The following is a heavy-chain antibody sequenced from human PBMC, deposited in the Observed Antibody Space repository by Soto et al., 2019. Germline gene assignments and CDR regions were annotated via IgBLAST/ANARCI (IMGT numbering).Heavy chain of an antibody. J-gene: IGHJ4*02. CDR3: ARGYPSGCPFDF. Sequence: QVQLVQSGAEVKQPGASASVSCKASGYNFTTYVVHWLRQAPGQGPEWMGWINCGSGNTVYSQKFQGRVTFTRDTSARTAYVDLNSLTSGDPAVYYCARGYPSGCPFDFWGRGPLFTFSP. D-gene: IGHD6-19*01. CDR2: INCGSGNT. V-gene: IGHV1-3*01. CDR1: GYNFTTYV.